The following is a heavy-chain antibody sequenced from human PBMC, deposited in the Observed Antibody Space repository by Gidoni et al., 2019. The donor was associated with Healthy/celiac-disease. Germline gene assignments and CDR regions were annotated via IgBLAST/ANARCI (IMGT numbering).Heavy chain of an antibody. V-gene: IGHV3-49*05. CDR2: IRSKAYGGTT. CDR1: GFASWDYS. Sequence: EVQLVESGGGLVKPGRSLSLYCTASGFASWDYSMSWFRQAPGQGLEWVGFIRSKAYGGTTEYAASVKGRFTISRDDSKSIAYLQMNSLKTEDTAVYYCTRDGLRIWYFDYWGQGTLVTVSS. D-gene: IGHD2-15*01. J-gene: IGHJ4*02. CDR3: TRDGLRIWYFDY.